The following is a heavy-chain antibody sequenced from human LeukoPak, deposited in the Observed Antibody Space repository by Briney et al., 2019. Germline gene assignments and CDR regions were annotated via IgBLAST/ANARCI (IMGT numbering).Heavy chain of an antibody. J-gene: IGHJ4*02. CDR2: IYYSGST. D-gene: IGHD6-13*01. Sequence: SQTLSPTCTVSGGSISSGDYYWSWIRQPPGKGLEWIGYIYYSGSTYYNPSLKSRVTISVDTSKNQFSLKLSSVTAAGTAVYYCARAVAAAGIIDWGQGTLVTVSS. CDR1: GGSISSGDYY. V-gene: IGHV4-30-4*08. CDR3: ARAVAAAGIID.